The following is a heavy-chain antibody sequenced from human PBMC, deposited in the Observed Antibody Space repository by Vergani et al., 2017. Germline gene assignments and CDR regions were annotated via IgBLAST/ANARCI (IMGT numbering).Heavy chain of an antibody. CDR2: IYCSGRT. Sequence: QVQLQESGPGLVKPSETLSLTCTVSGGSISSYYWSWIRQPPGKGLEWIGYIYCSGRTNYNPSLKGRVTIAVDTSKNQFSLKLSSVTAADTAVYYCARVGYVWGSYRYTFDYWGQGTLVSVSS. CDR1: GGSISSYY. CDR3: ARVGYVWGSYRYTFDY. J-gene: IGHJ4*02. D-gene: IGHD3-16*02. V-gene: IGHV4-59*01.